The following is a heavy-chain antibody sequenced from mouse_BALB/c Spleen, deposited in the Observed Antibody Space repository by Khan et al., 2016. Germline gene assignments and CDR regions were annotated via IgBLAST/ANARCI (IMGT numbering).Heavy chain of an antibody. CDR2: IDPANGNT. D-gene: IGHD2-4*01. Sequence: VQLQQSGAELVKPGASVKLSCTASGFNIKDTYMHWVKQRPEQGLEWIRRIDPANGNTKYDPKFQGKATITADTSSNTAYLQLSSMTSEDTAVYSCDGAVYDYDVEFANWGQGTLVTVSA. V-gene: IGHV14-3*02. CDR1: GFNIKDTY. CDR3: DGAVYDYDVEFAN. J-gene: IGHJ3*01.